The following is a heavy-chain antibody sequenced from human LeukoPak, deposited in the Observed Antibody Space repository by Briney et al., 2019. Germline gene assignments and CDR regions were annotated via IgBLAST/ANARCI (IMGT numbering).Heavy chain of an antibody. V-gene: IGHV1-2*04. J-gene: IGHJ4*02. D-gene: IGHD6-6*01. CDR3: ARDFGGSSSGDPTFDY. CDR2: INPNSGGT. CDR1: GYTFTGYY. Sequence: ASVKVSCKASGYTFTGYYMHWVRQAPGQGLEWMGWINPNSGGTNYAQKFQGWVTMTRDTSISTAYMELSRLRSDDTAVYYCARDFGGSSSGDPTFDYWGQGTLVTVSS.